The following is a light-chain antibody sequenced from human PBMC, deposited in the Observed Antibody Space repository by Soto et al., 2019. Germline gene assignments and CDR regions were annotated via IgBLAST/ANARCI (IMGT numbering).Light chain of an antibody. CDR2: GAF. CDR3: QQRNTWPPVT. Sequence: EIVLTQSPATLSLSPGESATLSCRASPSVPNYVAWYQQKPGQAPRLLIYGAFNRATGIPARFSSSGSGADFTLTISSLEPEDFAIYYCQQRNTWPPVTFGQGTRLEIK. V-gene: IGKV3-11*01. J-gene: IGKJ5*01. CDR1: PSVPNY.